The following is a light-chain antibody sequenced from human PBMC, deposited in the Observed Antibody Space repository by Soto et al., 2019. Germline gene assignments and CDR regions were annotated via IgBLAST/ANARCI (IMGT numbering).Light chain of an antibody. J-gene: IGKJ4*01. V-gene: IGKV3-15*01. CDR3: QQCKDWPLT. CDR2: GAS. Sequence: EIVMTQSPATLSVSPGERAALSLRASQSVSINLAWFQQKPGQAPRLLIYGASTRATGIPARFSGSGSGTEFTLTISSLQSEDFAVYYCQQCKDWPLTFGGGTKVDIK. CDR1: QSVSIN.